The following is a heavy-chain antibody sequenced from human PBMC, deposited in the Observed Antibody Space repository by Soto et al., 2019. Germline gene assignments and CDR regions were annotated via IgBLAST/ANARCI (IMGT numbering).Heavy chain of an antibody. Sequence: SQTLSLTCAISGDSVSSNSAAWNWIGQSPSRGLEWLGRTYYRSKWYNDYAVSVKSRITINPDTSKNQFSLQLNSVTPEDTAVYYCARDPGRIVVVPAASYYGMDVWAQGTTVTVSS. CDR3: ARDPGRIVVVPAASYYGMDV. J-gene: IGHJ6*02. V-gene: IGHV6-1*01. CDR1: GDSVSSNSAA. CDR2: TYYRSKWYN. D-gene: IGHD2-2*01.